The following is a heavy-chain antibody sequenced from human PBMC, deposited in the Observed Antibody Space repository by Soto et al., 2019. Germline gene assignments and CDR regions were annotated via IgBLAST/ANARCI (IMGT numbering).Heavy chain of an antibody. Sequence: SVKVSCNSCVFTFTSCACQCVRQARGQRLEWIGWIAVGSGYTNYAQRFQDRFTLTRDMSTATTYMELSRLTSEDTAIYYCAADATAWQQMVPSDYWGQGTLVTVSS. CDR2: IAVGSGYT. CDR1: VFTFTSCA. V-gene: IGHV1-58*01. CDR3: AADATAWQQMVPSDY. D-gene: IGHD2-8*01. J-gene: IGHJ4*02.